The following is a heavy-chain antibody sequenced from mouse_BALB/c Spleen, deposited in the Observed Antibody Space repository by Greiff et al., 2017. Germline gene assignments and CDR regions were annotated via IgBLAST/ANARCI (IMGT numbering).Heavy chain of an antibody. CDR1: GYTFTDYN. CDR2: IYPYNGGT. Sequence: EVQLQQSGPELVKPGASVKISCKASGYTFTDYNMHWVKQSHGKSLEWIEYIYPYNGGTGYNQKFKSKATLTVDNSSSTAYMELRSLTSEDSAVYYCARTARATGYAMDYWGQGTSVTVSS. CDR3: ARTARATGYAMDY. D-gene: IGHD3-1*01. V-gene: IGHV1S29*02. J-gene: IGHJ4*01.